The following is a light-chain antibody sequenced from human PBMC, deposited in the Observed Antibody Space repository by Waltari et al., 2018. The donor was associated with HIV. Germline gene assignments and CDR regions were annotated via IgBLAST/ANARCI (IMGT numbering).Light chain of an antibody. CDR2: DVT. V-gene: IGLV2-11*01. CDR1: SSDVVAYNY. J-gene: IGLJ1*01. Sequence: QSALTQPRSVPGSPGQSVTIPSTETSSDVVAYNYFSWYQQPPGKAPKLMIYDVTKRPSVVPDRFAGSKSGNTASLTISVLQAEDEADYYCCSYAGSSYVFGTGTNVTVL. CDR3: CSYAGSSYV.